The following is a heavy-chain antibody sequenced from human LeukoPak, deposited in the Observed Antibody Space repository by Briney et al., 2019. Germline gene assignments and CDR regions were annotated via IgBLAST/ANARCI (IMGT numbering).Heavy chain of an antibody. CDR1: GFTFSSYA. Sequence: PGGSLRLSCAASGFTFSSYAMHWVRQAPGKGLEWVAVISYDGSNKYYADSVKGRFTISIDNSKNTLYLQMNSLRAEDTAVYYCAREWYWGQGTLVTVSS. CDR3: AREWY. V-gene: IGHV3-30*01. CDR2: ISYDGSNK. J-gene: IGHJ4*02.